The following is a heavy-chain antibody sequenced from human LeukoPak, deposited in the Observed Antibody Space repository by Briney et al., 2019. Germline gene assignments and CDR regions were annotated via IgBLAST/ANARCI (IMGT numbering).Heavy chain of an antibody. CDR3: ARWSQRHDIVVVPAAIDDAFDI. CDR1: GGTFSSYA. CDR2: IIPIFGTA. D-gene: IGHD2-2*02. V-gene: IGHV1-69*05. J-gene: IGHJ3*02. Sequence: EASMKVSCKASGGTFSSYAISWVRQAPGQGLEWMGGIIPIFGTANYAQKFQGRVTITTDESTSTAYMELSSLRSEDTAVYYCARWSQRHDIVVVPAAIDDAFDIWGQGTMVTVSS.